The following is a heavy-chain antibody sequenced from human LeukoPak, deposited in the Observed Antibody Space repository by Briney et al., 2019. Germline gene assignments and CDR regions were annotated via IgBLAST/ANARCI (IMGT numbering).Heavy chain of an antibody. Sequence: SETLSLTCAVYGGSFSGYYWSWIRQPPGKGLEWIGEINHSGSTNYNPSLKSRVTISVDTSKNQFSLKLSSVTAADTAVYHCARRAAPALDYWGQGTLVTVSS. D-gene: IGHD6-13*01. V-gene: IGHV4-34*01. J-gene: IGHJ4*02. CDR3: ARRAAPALDY. CDR1: GGSFSGYY. CDR2: INHSGST.